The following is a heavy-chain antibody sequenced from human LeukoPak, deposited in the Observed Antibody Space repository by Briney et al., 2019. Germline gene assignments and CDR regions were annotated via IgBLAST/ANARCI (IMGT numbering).Heavy chain of an antibody. CDR1: GFTFSSYG. CDR3: AKDLDIVATARGGSLDS. J-gene: IGHJ4*02. D-gene: IGHD5-12*01. Sequence: GGSLRLSCAASGFTFSSYGMHWVRQAPGKGLEWVAFIRYDGSNKYYADSVKGRFTISRDNSTNTLYLQMNSLRAEDTAVYYCAKDLDIVATARGGSLDSWGQGTLVTVSS. CDR2: IRYDGSNK. V-gene: IGHV3-30*02.